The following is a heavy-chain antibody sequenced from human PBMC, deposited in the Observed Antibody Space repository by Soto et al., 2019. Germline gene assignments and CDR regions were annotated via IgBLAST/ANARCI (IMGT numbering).Heavy chain of an antibody. J-gene: IGHJ6*02. CDR3: ARGFNSSSHGENYYGMDV. CDR1: GGSFSGYY. Sequence: SETLSLTCAVYGGSFSGYYWSWIRQPPGKGLEWIGEINHSGSTNYNPSLKRRVTISVDTSKNQFSLKQSSVTAADTAVYYCARGFNSSSHGENYYGMDVWGQGTKVTVSS. CDR2: INHSGST. D-gene: IGHD6-13*01. V-gene: IGHV4-34*01.